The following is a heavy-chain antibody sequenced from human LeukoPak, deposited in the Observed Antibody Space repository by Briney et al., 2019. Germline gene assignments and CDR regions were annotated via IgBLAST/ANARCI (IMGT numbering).Heavy chain of an antibody. CDR3: ARPGNYYFEY. Sequence: PGGSLRLSCAASGFTFRTYWMHWVRQTPGQGLVWVSRINSDGSTTNYADSVKGRFTVSRDNAQNTLYLQMSSLRAEDTAVYYCARPGNYYFEYWGPGALVTVSS. D-gene: IGHD3-10*01. CDR2: INSDGSTT. J-gene: IGHJ4*02. CDR1: GFTFRTYW. V-gene: IGHV3-74*01.